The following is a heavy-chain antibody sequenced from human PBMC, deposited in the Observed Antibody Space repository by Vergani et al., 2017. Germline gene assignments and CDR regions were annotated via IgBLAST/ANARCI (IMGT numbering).Heavy chain of an antibody. CDR3: ARDHCSSTSCYRSFDY. Sequence: EVQLVESGGGLVKPGGSLRLSCAASGFTFSSYSMNWVRQAPGKGLELVSSISSSSSYIYYADSVKGRFTISRDNAKNSLYLQMNSLRAEDTAVYYCARDHCSSTSCYRSFDYWGQGTLVTVSS. D-gene: IGHD2-2*01. CDR2: ISSSSSYI. CDR1: GFTFSSYS. V-gene: IGHV3-21*01. J-gene: IGHJ4*02.